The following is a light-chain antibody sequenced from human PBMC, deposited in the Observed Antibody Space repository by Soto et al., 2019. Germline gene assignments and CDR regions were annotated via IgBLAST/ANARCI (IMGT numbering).Light chain of an antibody. J-gene: IGKJ4*01. CDR3: QQYGSSPLT. V-gene: IGKV3-20*01. CDR1: QSVSSSD. CDR2: GAS. Sequence: EIVLTQSPGTLSLSPGERATLSCRASQSVSSSDLAWYQQKPGQAPRLLIYGASSRATGIPDRFSGSGSGTAFTLTISRLEPEDFAVYYCQQYGSSPLTFGGGTKVEIK.